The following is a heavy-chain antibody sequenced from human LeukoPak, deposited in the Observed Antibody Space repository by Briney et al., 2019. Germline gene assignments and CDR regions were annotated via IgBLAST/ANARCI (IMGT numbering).Heavy chain of an antibody. V-gene: IGHV1-18*01. Sequence: VASVKVSCKASGYTFTSYGISWVRQAPGQGLEWMGWISADNGNTNYAQKLQGRVTMTTDTSTSTAYMELRSLRSDDTAVYYCARQSPQSRIAVAGNFDYWGQGTLVTVSS. J-gene: IGHJ4*02. CDR2: ISADNGNT. CDR1: GYTFTSYG. D-gene: IGHD6-19*01. CDR3: ARQSPQSRIAVAGNFDY.